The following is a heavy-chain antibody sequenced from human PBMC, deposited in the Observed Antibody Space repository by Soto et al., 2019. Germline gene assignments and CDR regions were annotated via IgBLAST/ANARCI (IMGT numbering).Heavy chain of an antibody. CDR2: IYYSGST. Sequence: SETLSLTCTVSGGSISSSSYYWGWIRQPPGKGLEWIGSIYYSGSTYYNPSLKSRVTISVDTSKNQFSLKLSSVTAADTAVYYCAAGLYWYFDLWGRGTLVTVSS. D-gene: IGHD6-13*01. CDR1: GGSISSSSYY. V-gene: IGHV4-39*01. CDR3: AAGLYWYFDL. J-gene: IGHJ2*01.